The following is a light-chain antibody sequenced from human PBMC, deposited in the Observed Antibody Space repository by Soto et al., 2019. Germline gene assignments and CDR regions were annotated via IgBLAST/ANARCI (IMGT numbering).Light chain of an antibody. V-gene: IGLV2-14*03. CDR2: DVS. CDR3: SSYTSGSYVV. J-gene: IGLJ2*01. CDR1: SSDVGGYNY. Sequence: QSALTQPASVSGSPGQSITISCTGTSSDVGGYNYVSWYQQHPGNAPKLMIYDVSNRPSGVSKRLSGSKSGNTASLTISGLQAEDEADYFCSSYTSGSYVVFGGGTKVTVL.